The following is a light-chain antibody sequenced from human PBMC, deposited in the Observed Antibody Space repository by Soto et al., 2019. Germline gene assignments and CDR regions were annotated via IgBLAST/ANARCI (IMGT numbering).Light chain of an antibody. CDR1: SSDVGGYDY. CDR3: CASAGSNTWV. V-gene: IGLV2-11*01. Sequence: QSALTQPRSVSGSPGQSVTISCTGTSSDVGGYDYVSWYQQHPGKAPTLMIFDVSKWPSGVPDRCSGSKSGNTASLTISGLQDEDEADYYCCASAGSNTWVFGGGTKLTVL. CDR2: DVS. J-gene: IGLJ3*02.